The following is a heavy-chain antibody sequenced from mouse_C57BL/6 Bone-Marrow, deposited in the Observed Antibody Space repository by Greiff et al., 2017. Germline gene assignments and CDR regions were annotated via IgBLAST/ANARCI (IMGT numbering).Heavy chain of an antibody. Sequence: ESGPGILQSSQTLSLTCSFSGFSLSTSGMGVSWIRQPSGKGLEWLAHIYWDDDKRNNPSLKSRLTISKDTSRNQVFLKITSVDTADTATYYCARRDYYSNYVGGAMDYWGQGTSVTVSS. V-gene: IGHV8-12*01. CDR1: GFSLSTSGMG. CDR3: ARRDYYSNYVGGAMDY. CDR2: IYWDDDK. J-gene: IGHJ4*01. D-gene: IGHD2-5*01.